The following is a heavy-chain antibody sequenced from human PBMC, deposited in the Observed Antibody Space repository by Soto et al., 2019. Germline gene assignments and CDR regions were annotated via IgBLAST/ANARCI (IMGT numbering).Heavy chain of an antibody. CDR2: ISSSSSTI. D-gene: IGHD3-22*01. CDR3: ARWRVYYDSSGYPYFDY. Sequence: EVQLVESGGGLVQPGGSLRLSCAASGFTFSSYSMNWVRQAPGKGLEWVSYISSSSSTIYYADSVKGRFTISRDNAKYSLYLQMNSLRDEDTAVYYCARWRVYYDSSGYPYFDYWGQGTLVTVSS. V-gene: IGHV3-48*02. CDR1: GFTFSSYS. J-gene: IGHJ4*02.